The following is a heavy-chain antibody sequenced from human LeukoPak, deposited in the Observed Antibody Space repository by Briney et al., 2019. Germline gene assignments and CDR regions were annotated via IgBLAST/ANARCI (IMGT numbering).Heavy chain of an antibody. CDR3: ARRSGNFDY. CDR2: IYHTGRT. D-gene: IGHD2-15*01. CDR1: GGSINSTNW. J-gene: IGHJ4*02. V-gene: IGHV4-4*02. Sequence: SETLSLTCAVSGGSINSTNWWSWVRQPPGKGLEWIGEIYHTGRTNYNPSLKSRVTISVDTSKNQFSLKLSSVTAADTAVYYCARRSGNFDYWGQGTLVTVSS.